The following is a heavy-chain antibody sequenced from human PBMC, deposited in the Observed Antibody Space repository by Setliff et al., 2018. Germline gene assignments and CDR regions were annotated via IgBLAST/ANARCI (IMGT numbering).Heavy chain of an antibody. D-gene: IGHD6-19*01. V-gene: IGHV1-18*04. Sequence: ASVKVSCKASGYTLSKYYMHWVRQAPGQGLEWMGWITAYNGNTHYAQKLQGRVTMTTDTSTSTAYMELRGLISDDTAVYYCARSPPNRGSGSGWYGDFWGQGTLVTVSS. CDR3: ARSPPNRGSGSGWYGDF. CDR1: GYTLSKYY. J-gene: IGHJ4*02. CDR2: ITAYNGNT.